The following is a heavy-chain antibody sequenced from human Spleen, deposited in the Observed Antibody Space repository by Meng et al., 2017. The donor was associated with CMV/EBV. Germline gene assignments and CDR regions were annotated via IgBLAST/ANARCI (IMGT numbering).Heavy chain of an antibody. Sequence: SETLSLTCAVYGGSFSGYYWSWIRQPPGKGLEWIGEINHSGSTNYNPSLKSRVTISPDTSKNQFSLKLSSVTAADTAVYYCARGRDTTSYFDFWGGYRNWFDPWGHGTLVTVSS. J-gene: IGHJ5*02. V-gene: IGHV4-34*01. CDR2: INHSGST. CDR1: GGSFSGYY. CDR3: ARGRDTTSYFDFWGGYRNWFDP. D-gene: IGHD3-3*01.